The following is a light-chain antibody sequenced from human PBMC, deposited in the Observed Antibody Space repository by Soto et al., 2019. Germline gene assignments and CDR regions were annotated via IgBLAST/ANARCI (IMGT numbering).Light chain of an antibody. CDR2: VAS. V-gene: IGKV1-12*01. J-gene: IGKJ5*01. CDR1: QSISSW. Sequence: DIQTTQSPSTLSASVGDRVTITCRDSQSISSWLDWYQRKPGKAPKLLIYVASVLHSGVPSRFRGSGSGTDFTLTFSSLQPEDFATYYCQQANSFPITFGQGTRLEIK. CDR3: QQANSFPIT.